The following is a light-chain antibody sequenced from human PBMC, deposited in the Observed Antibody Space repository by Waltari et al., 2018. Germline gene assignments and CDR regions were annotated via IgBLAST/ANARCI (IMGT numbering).Light chain of an antibody. CDR3: QRPMT. CDR1: QSVSSN. V-gene: IGKV3-15*01. J-gene: IGKJ2*01. CDR2: GAS. Sequence: EIVMTQSPATLSVSPGERATLSCRASQSVSSNLAWYQQKPGQAPRLLIYGASTRATGIPARFSGSGSGTEFTLTISSLQSEDFAVYYCQRPMTFGQGTKLEIK.